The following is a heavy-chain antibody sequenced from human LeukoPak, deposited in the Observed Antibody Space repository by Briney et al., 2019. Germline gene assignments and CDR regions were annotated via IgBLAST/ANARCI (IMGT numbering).Heavy chain of an antibody. J-gene: IGHJ3*02. Sequence: SETLSLTCAVSGYSISSGYYWGWSRQPPGKGLEWIGSIYHSGSTYYNPSLKSRVTISVDTSKNQFSLKLSSVTAADTAVYYCASEDSSSPSAFDIWGQGTMVTVSS. CDR3: ASEDSSSPSAFDI. D-gene: IGHD6-6*01. V-gene: IGHV4-38-2*01. CDR2: IYHSGST. CDR1: GYSISSGYY.